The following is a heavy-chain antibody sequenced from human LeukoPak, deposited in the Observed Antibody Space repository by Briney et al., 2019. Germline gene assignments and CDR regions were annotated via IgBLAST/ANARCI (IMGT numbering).Heavy chain of an antibody. Sequence: ASVTVSCTASGYTFTGYYMHWVRQAPGQGLEWMGRINPNSGGTNYAQKFQGRVTMTRDTSISTAYMELSRLRSDDTAVYYCARVANCTNGVCYSLFDYWGQGTLVTVSS. CDR2: INPNSGGT. CDR3: ARVANCTNGVCYSLFDY. J-gene: IGHJ4*02. CDR1: GYTFTGYY. D-gene: IGHD2-8*01. V-gene: IGHV1-2*06.